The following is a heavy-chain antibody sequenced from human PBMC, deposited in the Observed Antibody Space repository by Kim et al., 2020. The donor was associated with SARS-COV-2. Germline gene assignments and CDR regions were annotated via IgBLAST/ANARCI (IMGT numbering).Heavy chain of an antibody. CDR1: GYTFTSNY. Sequence: ASVKVSCKASGYTFTSNYMHWVRQAPGQGLEWMGWINPNGDVRKYAQKFQGRVIMTSDTSIGTAYLDLTGLTSDDTAFYFCAWGGSNFRYGMDVWGQ. D-gene: IGHD3-16*01. CDR3: AWGGSNFRYGMDV. V-gene: IGHV1-2*02. CDR2: INPNGDVR. J-gene: IGHJ6*02.